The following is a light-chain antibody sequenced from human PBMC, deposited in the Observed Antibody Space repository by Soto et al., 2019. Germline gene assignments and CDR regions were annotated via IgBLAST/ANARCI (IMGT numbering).Light chain of an antibody. J-gene: IGKJ1*01. V-gene: IGKV3-20*01. CDR2: GAS. CDR3: RHYGTSPDWERWS. CDR1: KSISSSN. Sequence: EIVLTQSPGTLSLSPGERATLSCRASKSISSSNLAWYQQKPGRAPRHLIYGASSRATGIPDRFSGDGSRTDFTLTISRLEPEDFAVYYCRHYGTSPDWERWSVGQGTKVEV.